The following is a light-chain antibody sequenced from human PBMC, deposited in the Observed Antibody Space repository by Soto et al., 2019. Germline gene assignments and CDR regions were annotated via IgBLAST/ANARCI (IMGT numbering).Light chain of an antibody. CDR2: DVS. V-gene: IGKV3-20*01. Sequence: EIVLTQSPGTLSLSPGERATLSCRSSQSVSSNYLAWYQQKPDQAPRLVIYDVSGRATGVPDRFSGSGSGTDCTLTISRREPEDVAVYYCQQYGSYPTFGQGTKVEIK. CDR1: QSVSSNY. J-gene: IGKJ1*01. CDR3: QQYGSYPT.